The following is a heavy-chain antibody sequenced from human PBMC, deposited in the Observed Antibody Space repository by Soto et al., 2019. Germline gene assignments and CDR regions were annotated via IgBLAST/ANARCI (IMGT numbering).Heavy chain of an antibody. D-gene: IGHD3-22*01. V-gene: IGHV3-74*01. CDR3: VRGDGDYYDGNGYLGRH. CDR2: IKNDGSGT. J-gene: IGHJ4*02. Sequence: EVQLVESGGGLVQPGGSLRLSCAASGFTFSTYWMHWVRQAPGKGLVWVSRIKNDGSGTYYVDSVEGRFTISRDNAKNTQYLHMTGLRAEDTAVYYCVRGDGDYYDGNGYLGRHWGQGTLVTVSS. CDR1: GFTFSTYW.